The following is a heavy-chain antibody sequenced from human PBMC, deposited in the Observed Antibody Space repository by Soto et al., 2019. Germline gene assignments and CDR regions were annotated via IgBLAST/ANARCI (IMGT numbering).Heavy chain of an antibody. J-gene: IGHJ4*02. D-gene: IGHD6-19*01. Sequence: EVQLLESGGNLVQPGGSLRLSCAASGFTFSNYAMSWVRQAPGRGLGWASVVSGSGDSTYYADSVKGRFTISRDNSKNTLYLQMNSLRAEDMAVYYCARRTSGWYFDYWGQGTLVTVSS. CDR2: VSGSGDST. CDR3: ARRTSGWYFDY. CDR1: GFTFSNYA. V-gene: IGHV3-23*01.